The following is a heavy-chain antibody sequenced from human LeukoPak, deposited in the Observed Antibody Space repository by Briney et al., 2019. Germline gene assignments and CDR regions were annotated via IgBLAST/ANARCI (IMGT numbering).Heavy chain of an antibody. CDR3: ARVTHGSGWYHFDY. Sequence: PGGSLRLSCAASGFSFDTYAIHWVRQAPGKGLEYVSAISSDGGTTYYANSVKGRFTVSRDNSKNTLYLQLVSLRPEDMAVYYCARVTHGSGWYHFDYWGQGTLVIVSS. J-gene: IGHJ4*02. CDR2: ISSDGGTT. D-gene: IGHD6-19*01. V-gene: IGHV3-64*01. CDR1: GFSFDTYA.